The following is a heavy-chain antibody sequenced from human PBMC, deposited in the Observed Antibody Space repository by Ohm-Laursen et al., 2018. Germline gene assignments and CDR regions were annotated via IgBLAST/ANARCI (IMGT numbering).Heavy chain of an antibody. V-gene: IGHV3-33*03. CDR3: AAGSGWLIDY. CDR1: GFTFSSYG. Sequence: SLRLSCAASGFTFSSYGMHWVRQAPGKGLEWVVVIWYDGSNEYYADSVKGRFTISRDNAKNSLFLQLNALRAEDTAVYYCAAGSGWLIDYWGQGTLVTVSS. CDR2: IWYDGSNE. D-gene: IGHD6-19*01. J-gene: IGHJ4*02.